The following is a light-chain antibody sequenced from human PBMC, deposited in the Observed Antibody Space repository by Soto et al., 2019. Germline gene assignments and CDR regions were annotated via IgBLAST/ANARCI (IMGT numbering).Light chain of an antibody. V-gene: IGLV2-14*01. J-gene: IGLJ1*01. CDR2: EVN. CDR3: SSYTRSSTPLWV. Sequence: QSALTQPASVSGSPGQSITISCTGTSSDVGGYNYVSWYQQHPGKAPKLMIYEVNNRPSGVSNRVSGSKSGNTASLTISGLPAEDEADYYCSSYTRSSTPLWVFGTGTKLTVL. CDR1: SSDVGGYNY.